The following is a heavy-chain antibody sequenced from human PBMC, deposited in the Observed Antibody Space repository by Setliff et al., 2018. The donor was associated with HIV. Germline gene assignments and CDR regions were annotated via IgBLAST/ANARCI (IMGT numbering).Heavy chain of an antibody. CDR3: ARAPPGIQNDAFDV. CDR1: GGSIRSGSYY. V-gene: IGHV4-61*09. J-gene: IGHJ3*01. Sequence: SETLSLTCTVSGGSIRSGSYYWTWIRPPAGKGPEWIGHIYTNGYTNYNPSLTSRVTISVDTSRDQFSLQLTSVTAADTAVYYCARAPPGIQNDAFDVWGQGTMVTVSS. CDR2: IYTNGYT.